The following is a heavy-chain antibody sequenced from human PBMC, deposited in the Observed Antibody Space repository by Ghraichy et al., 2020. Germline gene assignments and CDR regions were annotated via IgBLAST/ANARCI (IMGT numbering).Heavy chain of an antibody. D-gene: IGHD3-16*01. Sequence: GGSLRLSCAASGFSVSGTYMTWFRQAPGKGLEWVSSIYSGDSTFYADDVKGRFTISRDNYNNTMYLQVHSLKVDDTAVYYCERARAITTTTYYFQHWGQGTPVTVSA. CDR2: IYSGDST. V-gene: IGHV3-53*01. CDR1: GFSVSGTY. J-gene: IGHJ1*01. CDR3: ERARAITTTTYYFQH.